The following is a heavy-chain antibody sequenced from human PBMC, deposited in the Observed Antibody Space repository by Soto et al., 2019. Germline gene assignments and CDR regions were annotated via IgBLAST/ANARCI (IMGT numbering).Heavy chain of an antibody. V-gene: IGHV3-11*01. J-gene: IGHJ4*02. CDR3: ARDPLFTSDDILTGYYGEVGGIDY. CDR2: ISSSGSTI. Sequence: GGSLRLSCAASGFTFSDYYMSWIRQAPGKGLEWVSYISSSGSTIYYADSVKGRFTISRDNAKNSLYLHMNSLRAEDTAVYYCARDPLFTSDDILTGYYGEVGGIDYWGQGTLVTVSS. CDR1: GFTFSDYY. D-gene: IGHD3-9*01.